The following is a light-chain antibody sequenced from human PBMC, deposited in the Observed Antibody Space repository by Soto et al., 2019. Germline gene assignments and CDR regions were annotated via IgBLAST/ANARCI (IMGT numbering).Light chain of an antibody. Sequence: EIVMTQSPATLAVSPGERATLSCRASQGVSSNLAWYQQKPGQAPRLLIYDVSTRASDIPARFSGSGSGTEFTLTIRSLQSEDFAVYYCQQYTNWPPWTFGQGTKVEIK. V-gene: IGKV3-15*01. J-gene: IGKJ1*01. CDR3: QQYTNWPPWT. CDR2: DVS. CDR1: QGVSSN.